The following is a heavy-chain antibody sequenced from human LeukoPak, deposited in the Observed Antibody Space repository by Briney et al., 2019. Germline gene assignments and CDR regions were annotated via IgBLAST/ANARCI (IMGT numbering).Heavy chain of an antibody. J-gene: IGHJ4*02. CDR3: AKDAANYPFFFDF. Sequence: GGSLRLSCAVSGFTFTNYAMTWVRQAPGKGLEWVSSISGSDSKTYYADSVKGRFTISRDNAKNTVYLQMNSLRAEDTAIYYCAKDAANYPFFFDFWGQGTPVTVSS. CDR1: GFTFTNYA. V-gene: IGHV3-23*01. D-gene: IGHD4/OR15-4a*01. CDR2: ISGSDSKT.